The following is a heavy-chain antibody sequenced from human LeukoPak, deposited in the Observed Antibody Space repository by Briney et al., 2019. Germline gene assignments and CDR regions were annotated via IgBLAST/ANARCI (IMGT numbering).Heavy chain of an antibody. Sequence: NPSETLSLTCAVYGGSFSGYYWSWIRQPPGKGLEWIGESHHSGSTNYNPSLKSRVTISVDTSKNQFSLKLSSVTAADTAVYYCARDPLYPVVPAAGDAFDIWGQGTMVTVSS. D-gene: IGHD2-2*01. V-gene: IGHV4-34*01. CDR1: GGSFSGYY. CDR3: ARDPLYPVVPAAGDAFDI. CDR2: SHHSGST. J-gene: IGHJ3*02.